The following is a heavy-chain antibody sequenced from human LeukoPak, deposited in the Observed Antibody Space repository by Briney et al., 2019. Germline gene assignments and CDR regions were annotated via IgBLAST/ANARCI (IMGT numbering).Heavy chain of an antibody. CDR1: GFTFSSYG. CDR2: ISYDGTNQ. CDR3: ATRSGYSQGRPDY. V-gene: IGHV3-30*03. J-gene: IGHJ4*02. D-gene: IGHD5-18*01. Sequence: PGGSLRLSCAASGFTFSSYGMQWVRQAPGKGLEWVAVISYDGTNQYYADSVKGRFTISRDNSKNTLYLQMNSRRAEDTAVYYCATRSGYSQGRPDYWGQGTLVTVSS.